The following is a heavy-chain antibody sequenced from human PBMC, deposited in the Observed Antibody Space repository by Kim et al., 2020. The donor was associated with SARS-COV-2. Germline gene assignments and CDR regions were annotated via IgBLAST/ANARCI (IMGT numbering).Heavy chain of an antibody. J-gene: IGHJ6*02. V-gene: IGHV3-9*01. CDR3: AKGTFARFYSDSSGFSKGDYGLDV. CDR2: ISWNSGSI. D-gene: IGHD3-22*01. CDR1: GFTFDDYA. Sequence: GGSLRLSCAASGFTFDDYAMYWVRQVPGKGLEWVSGISWNSGSIGYADSVKGRFTISRDNAKNSLYLQMTSLRAEDTALYYCAKGTFARFYSDSSGFSKGDYGLDVWGQGTTVTVSS.